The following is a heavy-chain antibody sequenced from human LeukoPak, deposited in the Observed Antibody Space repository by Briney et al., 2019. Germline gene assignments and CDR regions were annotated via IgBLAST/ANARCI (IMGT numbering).Heavy chain of an antibody. CDR2: INHRGST. D-gene: IGHD6-13*01. V-gene: IGHV4-34*01. Sequence: PSETLSLTCAVYGGSFSDYYWTWIRQPPGKGLEWIGEINHRGSTNYNPSLKSRVTISVDKSKNQFSLKLSSVTAADTAVYYCARREQLASFDYWGQGTLVTVSS. J-gene: IGHJ4*02. CDR1: GGSFSDYY. CDR3: ARREQLASFDY.